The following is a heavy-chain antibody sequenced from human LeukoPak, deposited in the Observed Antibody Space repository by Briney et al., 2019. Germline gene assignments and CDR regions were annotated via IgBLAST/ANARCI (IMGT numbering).Heavy chain of an antibody. CDR2: IIPIFGTA. D-gene: IGHD2-2*01. CDR3: ARVTRDCSSTSCPSDYYYYMDV. J-gene: IGHJ6*03. Sequence: ASVTVSCKASGGTFSSYAISWVRQAPGQGLEWMGGIIPIFGTANYAQKFQGRVTITTDESTSTAYMELSSLRSEDTAVYYCARVTRDCSSTSCPSDYYYYMDVWGKGTTVTVSS. V-gene: IGHV1-69*05. CDR1: GGTFSSYA.